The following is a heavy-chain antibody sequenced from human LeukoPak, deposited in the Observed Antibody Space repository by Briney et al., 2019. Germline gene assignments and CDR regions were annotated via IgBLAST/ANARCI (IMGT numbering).Heavy chain of an antibody. J-gene: IGHJ4*02. V-gene: IGHV1-18*01. Sequence: ASVKVSCKASGYSFVLYGISWVRQAPGQGPEWMGWISTYNGNTKYAEKFQGRVTMTTDTPTSTAYMELRNLRSDDTAVYYCARDEDYGIFVNVDYWGQGTLVTVSS. D-gene: IGHD4-17*01. CDR2: ISTYNGNT. CDR1: GYSFVLYG. CDR3: ARDEDYGIFVNVDY.